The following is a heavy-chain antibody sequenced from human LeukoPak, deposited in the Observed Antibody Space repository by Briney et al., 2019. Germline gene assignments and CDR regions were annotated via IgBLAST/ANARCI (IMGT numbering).Heavy chain of an antibody. CDR1: GFTFRSFA. D-gene: IGHD2-21*01. CDR3: AKKEGDTYFSWYMDV. CDR2: IIGSGRTT. V-gene: IGHV3-23*01. J-gene: IGHJ6*03. Sequence: GGSLRLSCAASGFTFRSFAMSWVRQAPGKGLEWVSGIIGSGRTTFYADSVKGRFTISRDNSKNALYLQMNSLRAEDTAIYYCAKKEGDTYFSWYMDVWGKGTTVTVSS.